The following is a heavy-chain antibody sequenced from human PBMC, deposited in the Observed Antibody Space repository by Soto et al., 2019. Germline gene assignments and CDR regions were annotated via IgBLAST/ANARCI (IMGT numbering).Heavy chain of an antibody. Sequence: ASVKVSCKASGYTFTSYYMHWVRQAPGQGLEWMGIINPSGGSTSYAQKFQGRVTMTRDTSTSTVYMELSSLRSEDTAVYYCVRGYCSGGSCSHGMDVWGQGTTVTVSS. V-gene: IGHV1-46*03. J-gene: IGHJ6*02. CDR1: GYTFTSYY. CDR3: VRGYCSGGSCSHGMDV. CDR2: INPSGGST. D-gene: IGHD2-15*01.